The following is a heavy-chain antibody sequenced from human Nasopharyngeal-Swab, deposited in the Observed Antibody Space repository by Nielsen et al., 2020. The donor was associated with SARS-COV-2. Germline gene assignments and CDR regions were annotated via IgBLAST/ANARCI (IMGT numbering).Heavy chain of an antibody. V-gene: IGHV3-21*01. D-gene: IGHD3-3*01. CDR1: GFTFSSYS. Sequence: ESLKISCAASGFTFSSYSMNWVRQAPGKGLEWVSSISSSSSYIYYADSVKGRFTISRDNAKNSLYLQMNSLRAEDTAVYYCARADEKTIFGVVTPDYWGQGTLVTVSS. CDR2: ISSSSSYI. J-gene: IGHJ4*02. CDR3: ARADEKTIFGVVTPDY.